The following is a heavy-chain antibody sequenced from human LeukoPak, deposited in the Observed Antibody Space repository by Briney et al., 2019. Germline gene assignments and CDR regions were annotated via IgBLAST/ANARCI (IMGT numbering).Heavy chain of an antibody. CDR2: ISSSSTYI. J-gene: IGHJ4*02. CDR1: GITFSSYS. Sequence: PGGSLRLSCAASGITFSSYSMNWVRQPPGKGLEWVSSISSSSTYIYYADSVKGRFTISRDNAKNSLYLQMNSLRAEDTAVYYCARHPRVYCSSTSCYGGYFDYWGQGTLVTVSS. D-gene: IGHD2-2*01. V-gene: IGHV3-21*01. CDR3: ARHPRVYCSSTSCYGGYFDY.